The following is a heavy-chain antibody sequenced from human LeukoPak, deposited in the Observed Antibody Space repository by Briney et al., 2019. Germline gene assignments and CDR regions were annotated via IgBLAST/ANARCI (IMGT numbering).Heavy chain of an antibody. Sequence: ASVKVSCKASGYTFTSYGISWVRQAPGQGLEWMGWISAYNGNTNYAQKLQGRVTMTTDTSTSTAYMELRSLRSDDTAVYYCARDDLYDFWSGYLGDAFDIWGQGTMVTVSS. CDR3: ARDDLYDFWSGYLGDAFDI. CDR1: GYTFTSYG. J-gene: IGHJ3*02. D-gene: IGHD3-3*01. CDR2: ISAYNGNT. V-gene: IGHV1-18*01.